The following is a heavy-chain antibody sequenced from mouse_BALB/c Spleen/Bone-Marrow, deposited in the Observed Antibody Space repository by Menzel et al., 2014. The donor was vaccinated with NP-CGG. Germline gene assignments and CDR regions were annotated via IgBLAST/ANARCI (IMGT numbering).Heavy chain of an antibody. CDR2: IYPGDGST. D-gene: IGHD1-1*01. Sequence: LQLSGPEVVKPGALVKISCKASGYTFTSYDINWVKQRPGQGLEWIGWIYPGDGSTKYNEKFRGKATLTADKSSSTAYMQLSSLTSENSAVYFCARWGDNSSSDVLDDRGQGTSVTVTS. J-gene: IGHJ4*01. V-gene: IGHV1S56*01. CDR3: ARWGDNSSSDVLDD. CDR1: GYTFTSYD.